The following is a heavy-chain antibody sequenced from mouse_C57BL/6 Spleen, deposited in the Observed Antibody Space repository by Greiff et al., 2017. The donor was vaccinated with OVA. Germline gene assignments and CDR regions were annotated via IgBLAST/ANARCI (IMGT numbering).Heavy chain of an antibody. D-gene: IGHD2-5*01. Sequence: VQLQQSGPELVKPGASVKMSCKASGYTFTDYNMHWVKQSHGKSLEWIGYINPNNGGTSYNQKFKGKATLTVNKSSSTAYMELRSLTSEDSAVYYCARAYYSNYDYYAMDYWGQGTTLTVSS. V-gene: IGHV1-22*01. J-gene: IGHJ2*01. CDR3: ARAYYSNYDYYAMDY. CDR1: GYTFTDYN. CDR2: INPNNGGT.